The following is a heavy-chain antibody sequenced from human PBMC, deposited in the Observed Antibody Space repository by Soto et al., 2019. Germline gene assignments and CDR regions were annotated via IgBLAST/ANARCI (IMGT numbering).Heavy chain of an antibody. CDR1: GFTFSSYA. Sequence: QVQLVESGGGVVQPGRSLRLSCAASGFTFSSYAMHWVRQAPGKGLEWVAVISYDGSNKYYADSVKGRFTISRDNSKNTLYLQMNSLRAEDTAVYYCARGAGYSSGWYFFWGQGTLVTVSS. J-gene: IGHJ4*02. CDR2: ISYDGSNK. CDR3: ARGAGYSSGWYFF. V-gene: IGHV3-30-3*01. D-gene: IGHD6-19*01.